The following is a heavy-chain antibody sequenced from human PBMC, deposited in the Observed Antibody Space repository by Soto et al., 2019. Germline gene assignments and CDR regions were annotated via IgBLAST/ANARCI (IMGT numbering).Heavy chain of an antibody. CDR1: GGTFSSYA. J-gene: IGHJ5*02. Sequence: QVQLGQSGAEVKKPGSSVKVSCKASGGTFSSYAISWVRQAPGQGLEWVGGVIPIFGTANYAQKVQGRVMNTADESTSTAYIELSSLRSEDTAAYYCAGDLPRGYLGTSGFAPWGNGTLVTFSS. CDR3: AGDLPRGYLGTSGFAP. D-gene: IGHD5-12*01. V-gene: IGHV1-69*01. CDR2: VIPIFGTA.